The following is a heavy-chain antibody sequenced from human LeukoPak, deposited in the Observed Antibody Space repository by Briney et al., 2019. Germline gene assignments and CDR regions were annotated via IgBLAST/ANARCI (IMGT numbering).Heavy chain of an antibody. CDR2: IYPGDSRI. CDR3: ARLWGSGQLANFDY. V-gene: IGHV5-51*03. Sequence: KPGESLKISCQGFGYSFTSYWIGWVRQMPGKGMEWMGVIYPGDSRIRYNPSFQGQVTISIDKSIRTAYLQWVTLKASDTAMYYCARLWGSGQLANFDYWGQGTLVTVSS. D-gene: IGHD3-16*01. J-gene: IGHJ4*02. CDR1: GYSFTSYW.